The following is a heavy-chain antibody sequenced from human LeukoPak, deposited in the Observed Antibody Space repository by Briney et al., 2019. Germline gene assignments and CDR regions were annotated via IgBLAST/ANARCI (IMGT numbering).Heavy chain of an antibody. J-gene: IGHJ6*03. Sequence: ASVKVSCKASGYTFTGYYMHWVRQAPGQGLEWMGWINPNSGGTNYAQKFQGRVTMTRDTSISTAYMELSRLRSDDTAVYYCARDRVTMVRGVNYYYYMDVWGKGTTVTISS. D-gene: IGHD3-10*01. CDR1: GYTFTGYY. CDR3: ARDRVTMVRGVNYYYYMDV. CDR2: INPNSGGT. V-gene: IGHV1-2*02.